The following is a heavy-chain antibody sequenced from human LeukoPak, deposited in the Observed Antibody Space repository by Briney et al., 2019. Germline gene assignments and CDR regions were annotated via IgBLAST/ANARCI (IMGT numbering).Heavy chain of an antibody. V-gene: IGHV4-59*06. CDR1: GGPISSYY. CDR3: ARDRSDSSGYYLDY. D-gene: IGHD3-22*01. J-gene: IGHJ4*02. Sequence: SETLSLTCTVSGGPISSYYWSWIRQHPGKGLEWIGYIYYSGSTYYNPSLKSRVTISVDTSKNQFSLKLSSVTAADTAVYYCARDRSDSSGYYLDYWGQGTLVTVSS. CDR2: IYYSGST.